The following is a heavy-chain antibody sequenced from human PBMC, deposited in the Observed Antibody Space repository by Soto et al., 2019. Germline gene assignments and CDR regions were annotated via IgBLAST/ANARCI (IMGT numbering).Heavy chain of an antibody. V-gene: IGHV1-3*01. CDR2: INAGNGNT. CDR1: GYTFTSYA. Sequence: ASVKVSCKASGYTFTSYAMHWVRQAPGQRLEWMGWINAGNGNTKYSQKFQGRVTITRDTSASTAYMELSSLRSEDTAVYYCAREADYHGSGSYYFSWGPWGYFDYWGQGTLVTVSS. D-gene: IGHD3-10*01. J-gene: IGHJ4*02. CDR3: AREADYHGSGSYYFSWGPWGYFDY.